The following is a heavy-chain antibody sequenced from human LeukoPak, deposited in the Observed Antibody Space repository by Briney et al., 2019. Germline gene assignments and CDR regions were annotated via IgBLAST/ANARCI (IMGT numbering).Heavy chain of an antibody. Sequence: GGSLRLSCAASGFTFSSYGMHWVRQAPGKGLEGVAFIRYDGSNKYYADSVKGRFTISRDNSKNTLYLQMNSLRAEDTAVYYCARSNIVVVPAGDYFDYWGQGTLVTVSS. CDR1: GFTFSSYG. V-gene: IGHV3-30*02. J-gene: IGHJ4*02. CDR2: IRYDGSNK. CDR3: ARSNIVVVPAGDYFDY. D-gene: IGHD2-2*01.